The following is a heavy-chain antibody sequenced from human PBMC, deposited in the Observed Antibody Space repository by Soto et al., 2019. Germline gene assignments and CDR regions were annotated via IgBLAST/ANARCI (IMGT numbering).Heavy chain of an antibody. Sequence: QITLKESGPTLVKPTQTLTLTCTFSGFSLTTSGVSVSWIRQPPGKALEWLALIYWDDDKRYSPSLKNRLTITKDTSKDQVVLTMTSMDPVDTATYYCAHNDDIVAGSGHYWGQETLVTVSS. CDR1: GFSLTTSGVS. CDR3: AHNDDIVAGSGHY. V-gene: IGHV2-5*02. D-gene: IGHD3-10*01. J-gene: IGHJ4*02. CDR2: IYWDDDK.